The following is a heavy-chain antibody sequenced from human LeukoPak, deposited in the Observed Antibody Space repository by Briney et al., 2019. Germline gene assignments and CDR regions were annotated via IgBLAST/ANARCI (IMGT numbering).Heavy chain of an antibody. J-gene: IGHJ6*03. D-gene: IGHD6-13*01. V-gene: IGHV3-48*04. CDR1: GFRFGGYS. CDR2: ISVSGT. CDR3: ARIRGSTLPISYMDV. Sequence: GGSLRLSCTASGFRFGGYSIHWVRQAPGKGLEWLSYISVSGTIHADSVMGRVTVSRDNAKNSLYLQMNSLRAEDTAVYYCARIRGSTLPISYMDVWGKGTTVTVSS.